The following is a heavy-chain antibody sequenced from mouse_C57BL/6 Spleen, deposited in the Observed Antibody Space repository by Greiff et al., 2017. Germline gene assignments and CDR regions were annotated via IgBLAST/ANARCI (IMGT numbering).Heavy chain of an antibody. Sequence: VQLQQSGAELVRPGASVKLSCTASGFNIKDDYMHWVKQRPEQGLEWIGWIDPENGDTEYASKFQGKAPITADTSSTTAYLQLSSLPSEDTAVYYCTTGDYGNPFDYWGQGTTLTVSS. V-gene: IGHV14-4*01. CDR3: TTGDYGNPFDY. CDR1: GFNIKDDY. J-gene: IGHJ2*01. D-gene: IGHD2-1*01. CDR2: IDPENGDT.